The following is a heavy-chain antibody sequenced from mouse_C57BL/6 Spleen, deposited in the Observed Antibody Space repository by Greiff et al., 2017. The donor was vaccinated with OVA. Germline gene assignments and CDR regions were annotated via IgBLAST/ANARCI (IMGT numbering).Heavy chain of an antibody. V-gene: IGHV5-16*01. D-gene: IGHD2-4*01. CDR3: ERWSDYDLDY. CDR2: INYDGSST. CDR1: GFTFSDYY. Sequence: EVKLVESEGGLVQPGSSMKLSCTASGFTFSDYYMAWVRQVPEKGLEWVANINYDGSSTYYLDSLKSRFIISRDNAKNILYLQMSSLKSEDTATYYCERWSDYDLDYWGQGTTLTVSS. J-gene: IGHJ2*01.